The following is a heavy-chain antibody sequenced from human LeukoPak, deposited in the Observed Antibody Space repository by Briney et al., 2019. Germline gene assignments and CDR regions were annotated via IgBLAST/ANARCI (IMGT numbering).Heavy chain of an antibody. D-gene: IGHD4-17*01. V-gene: IGHV3-48*02. J-gene: IGHJ6*02. CDR2: ISSSSSTI. Sequence: PGGSLRLSCAASGFNFRGFAMNWVRQAPGKGLEWVSYISSSSSTIYYADSVKGRFTISRDNAKNSLYLQMNSLRDEDTAVYYCARDTVTTVGYYYYGMDVWGQGTTVTVSS. CDR3: ARDTVTTVGYYYYGMDV. CDR1: GFNFRGFA.